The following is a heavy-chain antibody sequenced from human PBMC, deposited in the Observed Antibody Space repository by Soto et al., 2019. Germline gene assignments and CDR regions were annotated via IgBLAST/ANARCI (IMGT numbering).Heavy chain of an antibody. CDR3: ARDRGAGWFVY. Sequence: VASVKVSCKASGYTFDSYGISWVRRAPGQGLEWMGWISGNNDNANYGQHLQGRVTMTTDTSTSTAHMELRSLRSDDTAVYYCARDRGAGWFVYWGQGTPVTVPS. CDR1: GYTFDSYG. D-gene: IGHD6-19*01. J-gene: IGHJ4*02. CDR2: ISGNNDNA. V-gene: IGHV1-18*01.